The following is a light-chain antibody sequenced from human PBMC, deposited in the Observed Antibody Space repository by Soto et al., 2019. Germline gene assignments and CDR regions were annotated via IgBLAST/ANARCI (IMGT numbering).Light chain of an antibody. CDR2: DDT. CDR1: KIGSQX. J-gene: IGLJ2*01. V-gene: IGLV3-21*02. Sequence: SSELTQPPSVSVAPGQTAXIXCXGSKIGSQXXXWYQHRPGQAPVXXVYDDTARPSGIPERFSGSFSRNTATLTISSVGVGDEADYYCQVWENGSDHPVVFGGGTKLTVL. CDR3: QVWENGSDHPVV.